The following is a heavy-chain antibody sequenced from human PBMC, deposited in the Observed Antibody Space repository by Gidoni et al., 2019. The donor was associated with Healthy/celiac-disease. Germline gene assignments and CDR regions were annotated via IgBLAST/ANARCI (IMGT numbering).Heavy chain of an antibody. Sequence: EVQLVESGGGLVQPGGSLRLSCAASGFAFSSYAMHWVRQAPGKGLEYVSAISSNGGTTYYASSVKGRFTISRDNSKNTLYLQMGSLRAEDMAVYYCARDRYYCSGSYGWFDPWGQGTLVTVSS. D-gene: IGHD3-10*01. CDR3: ARDRYYCSGSYGWFDP. V-gene: IGHV3-64*01. CDR2: ISSNGGTT. J-gene: IGHJ5*02. CDR1: GFAFSSYA.